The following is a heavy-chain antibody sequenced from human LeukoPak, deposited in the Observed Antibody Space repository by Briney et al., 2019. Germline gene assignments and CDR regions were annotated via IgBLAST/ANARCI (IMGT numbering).Heavy chain of an antibody. CDR2: ISSSSSYI. V-gene: IGHV3-21*01. Sequence: GGSLRLSCAASGFTFSSYSMTWVRQAPGKGLEWVSSISSSSSYIYYADSVKGRFTISRDNAKNSLYLQMNSLRAEDTAVYYCARDAGDIPDYWGQGTLVTVSS. CDR3: ARDAGDIPDY. J-gene: IGHJ4*02. D-gene: IGHD2-2*02. CDR1: GFTFSSYS.